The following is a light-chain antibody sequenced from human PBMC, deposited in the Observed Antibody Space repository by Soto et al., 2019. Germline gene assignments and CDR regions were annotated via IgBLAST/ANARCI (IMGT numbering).Light chain of an antibody. CDR3: SSYTSSGTLEV. CDR1: RSDVGGYNF. J-gene: IGLJ1*01. Sequence: ALTQPASVSGSPGQSITISCTGTRSDVGGYNFVSWYQQFPGKAPKLMIYEVRNRPSGISNRFSGSKSGNTASLTISGLQAEDEADYYCSSYTSSGTLEVFGTGTKLTVL. CDR2: EVR. V-gene: IGLV2-14*01.